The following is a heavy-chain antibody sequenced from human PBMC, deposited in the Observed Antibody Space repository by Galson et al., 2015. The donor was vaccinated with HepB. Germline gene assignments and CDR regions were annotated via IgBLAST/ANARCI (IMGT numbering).Heavy chain of an antibody. CDR1: GFTFSSYG. J-gene: IGHJ6*02. CDR3: ARYCSSTSCRYYYYGMDV. Sequence: SLRLSCAASGFTFSSYGMHWVRQAPGEGLEWVAVIWYDGSNTYYADSVKGRFTISRDNSKNTLYLQMNSLRAEDTAVYYCARYCSSTSCRYYYYGMDVWGQGTTVTVSS. CDR2: IWYDGSNT. D-gene: IGHD2-2*01. V-gene: IGHV3-33*08.